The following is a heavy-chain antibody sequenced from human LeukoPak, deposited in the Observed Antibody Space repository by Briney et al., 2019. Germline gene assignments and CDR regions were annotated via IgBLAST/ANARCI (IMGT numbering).Heavy chain of an antibody. Sequence: ASVKVSCKASGYSFSSYGISWVRQASGQGLEWMGWISAHNGNTKNAQKLQGRVTLTTDTSTSTAYMELRSLRSDDTAVYYCARDESSGTYYFDYWGQGTLVTVSS. J-gene: IGHJ4*02. V-gene: IGHV1-18*01. CDR3: ARDESSGTYYFDY. CDR1: GYSFSSYG. D-gene: IGHD1-26*01. CDR2: ISAHNGNT.